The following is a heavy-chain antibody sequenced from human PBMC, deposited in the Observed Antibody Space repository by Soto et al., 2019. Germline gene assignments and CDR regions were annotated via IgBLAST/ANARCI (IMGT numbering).Heavy chain of an antibody. J-gene: IGHJ4*02. CDR2: INHSGST. V-gene: IGHV4-34*01. CDR3: ARGRSIAARPYYFDY. D-gene: IGHD6-6*01. Sequence: PSEILSLTCAVYGGSFSGYYWSWIRQPPGKGLEWIGEINHSGSTNYNPSLKSRVTISVDTSKNQFSLKLSSVTAADTAVYYCARGRSIAARPYYFDYWGQGTLVTVSS. CDR1: GGSFSGYY.